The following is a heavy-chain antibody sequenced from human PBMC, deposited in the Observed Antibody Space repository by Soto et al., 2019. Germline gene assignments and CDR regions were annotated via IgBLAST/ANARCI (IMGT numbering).Heavy chain of an antibody. CDR3: AKAVPLVRDALDI. D-gene: IGHD3-10*02. V-gene: IGHV3-23*01. Sequence: EVQLLESGGGLIQPGGSLRLSCAASGFTFSNFVMSWVRQAPGKGLEWVSSLSGSGTTTYYADSVKGRFTISRDNSKNTLYMEMDSLRVGDTAIYYCAKAVPLVRDALDIWGQGTMVTVSS. J-gene: IGHJ3*02. CDR1: GFTFSNFV. CDR2: LSGSGTTT.